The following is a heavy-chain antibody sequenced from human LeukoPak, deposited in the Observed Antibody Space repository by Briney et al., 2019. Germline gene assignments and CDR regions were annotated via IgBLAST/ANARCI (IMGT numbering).Heavy chain of an antibody. Sequence: SETLSLTCTVSGDSISSHSGYKWNWIRQAPGKGLEWIGYVYYSGTTSHNPSVNSRVTISVDTSKNQFSLKLTSVTAADTAVYYCAREWSAFDYWGQGTLVTVSS. CDR2: VYYSGTT. J-gene: IGHJ4*02. CDR3: AREWSAFDY. D-gene: IGHD3-3*01. CDR1: GDSISSHSGYK. V-gene: IGHV4-61*08.